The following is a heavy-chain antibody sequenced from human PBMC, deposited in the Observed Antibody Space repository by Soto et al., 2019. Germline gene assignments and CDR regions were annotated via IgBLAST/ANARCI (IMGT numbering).Heavy chain of an antibody. CDR3: ARDSGYGAGNSVNHYIDY. D-gene: IGHD3-10*01. CDR1: GFTLSNYE. V-gene: IGHV3-48*03. J-gene: IGHJ4*01. Sequence: PGGSLRLSCAASGFTLSNYEMNWVRQAPGKGLEWIAYTNSRGSMVYYGDSASGRFTISRDNAKNSVYLQMDSLRADDTAVYYCARDSGYGAGNSVNHYIDYWGHGTLVTVSS. CDR2: TNSRGSMV.